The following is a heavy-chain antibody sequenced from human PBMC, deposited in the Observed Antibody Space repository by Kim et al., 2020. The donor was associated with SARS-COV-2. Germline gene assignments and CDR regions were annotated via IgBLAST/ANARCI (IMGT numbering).Heavy chain of an antibody. CDR1: GFTFSSHA. CDR3: ASQWELLFSFDY. V-gene: IGHV3-23*01. D-gene: IGHD1-26*01. CDR2: LSDSGTST. Sequence: GGSLRLSCAASGFTFSSHAMSWVRQAPGKGLEWVAGLSDSGTSTYYADSVKGRFTVSRDNSNNRLYLQMSSLRADDTAIYYCASQWELLFSFDYWGQGTLVTVSS. J-gene: IGHJ4*02.